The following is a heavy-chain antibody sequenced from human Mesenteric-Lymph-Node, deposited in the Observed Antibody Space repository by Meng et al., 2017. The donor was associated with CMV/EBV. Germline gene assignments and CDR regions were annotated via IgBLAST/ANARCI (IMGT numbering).Heavy chain of an antibody. J-gene: IGHJ4*02. Sequence: SETLSLTCTVSGGSISSSSYYWGWIRQPPGEGLEWIGSMFYSGSTYHNPSLKSRVTISVDLSKNQFSLRLSSVTAADTAVYYCARGGAAVAEDGEYYFDYWGQGTLVTVSS. V-gene: IGHV4-39*07. CDR3: ARGGAAVAEDGEYYFDY. CDR2: MFYSGST. D-gene: IGHD6-13*01. CDR1: GGSISSSSYY.